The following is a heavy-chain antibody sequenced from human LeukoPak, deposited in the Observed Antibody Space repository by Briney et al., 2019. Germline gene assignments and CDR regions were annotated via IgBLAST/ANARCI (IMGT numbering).Heavy chain of an antibody. CDR3: AKDLYGSGSYYNTRGYFQH. V-gene: IGHV3-23*01. Sequence: GGSLRLSCAASGFTLSSYAMSWVRQAPGKGLEWVSAISGSGGSTYYADSVKGRFTISRDNSKNTLYPQMNSLRAEDTAVYYCAKDLYGSGSYYNTRGYFQHWGQGTLVTVSS. D-gene: IGHD3-10*01. CDR2: ISGSGGST. J-gene: IGHJ1*01. CDR1: GFTLSSYA.